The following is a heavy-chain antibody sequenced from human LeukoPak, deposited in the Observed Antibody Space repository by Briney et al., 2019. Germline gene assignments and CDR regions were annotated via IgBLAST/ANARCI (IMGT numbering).Heavy chain of an antibody. CDR3: ARLYSTSGYNWFDP. Sequence: SETLSLTCAVYGGSFSDYFWSWLRQPPGKGLEWIGEINHSGSTNYNSSLKSRVTISVDTSKDQFSLKLTSVTAADTGVYYCARLYSTSGYNWFDPWGQGTLVTVSS. D-gene: IGHD6-6*01. CDR1: GGSFSDYF. CDR2: INHSGST. V-gene: IGHV4-34*01. J-gene: IGHJ5*02.